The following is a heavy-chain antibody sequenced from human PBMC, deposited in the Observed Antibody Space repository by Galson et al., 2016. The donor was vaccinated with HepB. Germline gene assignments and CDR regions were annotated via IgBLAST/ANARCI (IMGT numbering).Heavy chain of an antibody. CDR1: GGSISGYY. J-gene: IGHJ5*02. CDR2: ISSGGST. CDR3: ACGRGYAPDWFDP. D-gene: IGHD1-26*01. V-gene: IGHV4-59*01. Sequence: SETLSLTCTVSGGSISGYYWTWIRQSPGKGLEWIGSISSGGSTDYDPSLESRVTLLIDMSKNQFSLRLGSLTAADTAFYYCACGRGYAPDWFDPWGQGTLVTVSS.